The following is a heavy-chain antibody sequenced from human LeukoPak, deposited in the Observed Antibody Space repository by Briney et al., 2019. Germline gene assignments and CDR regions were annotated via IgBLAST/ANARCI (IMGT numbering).Heavy chain of an antibody. V-gene: IGHV3-23*01. CDR3: AKDKGGGSDPPLDY. J-gene: IGHJ4*02. D-gene: IGHD3-16*01. Sequence: PGGSLRLSCAASGFTFSSYAMSWVRQAPGKGLEWVSGTSGSGGSTYYADSVKGRFTISRDNSKNTLYLQMNSLRAEDTAVYYCAKDKGGGSDPPLDYWGQGTLVTVSS. CDR1: GFTFSSYA. CDR2: TSGSGGST.